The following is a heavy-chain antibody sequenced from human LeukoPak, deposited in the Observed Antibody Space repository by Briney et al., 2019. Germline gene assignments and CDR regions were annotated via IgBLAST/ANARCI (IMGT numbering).Heavy chain of an antibody. J-gene: IGHJ3*02. CDR3: ARTYYDFWSGPDAFDI. Sequence: GGSLRLSCAASGFTFNNYWMNWVRQAPEKGVVGVSRINSDGSSTNYVESVKGRFTISRDNAKNTLYLQMNSLRAEDTAVYYCARTYYDFWSGPDAFDIWGQGTMVTVSS. V-gene: IGHV3-74*01. D-gene: IGHD3-3*01. CDR1: GFTFNNYW. CDR2: INSDGSST.